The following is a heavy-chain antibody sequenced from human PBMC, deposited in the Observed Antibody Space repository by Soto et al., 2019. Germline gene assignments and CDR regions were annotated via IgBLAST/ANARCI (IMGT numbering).Heavy chain of an antibody. D-gene: IGHD3-22*01. V-gene: IGHV3-33*01. CDR3: ASLHDYYDSSGYDAFDI. J-gene: IGHJ3*02. CDR1: GFTFSSYG. Sequence: AVGSLRLSCAASGFTFSSYGMHWVRQAPGKGLEWVAVIWYDGSNKYYADSVKGRFTISRDNSKNTLYLQMNSLRAEDTAVYYCASLHDYYDSSGYDAFDIWGQGTMVTVS. CDR2: IWYDGSNK.